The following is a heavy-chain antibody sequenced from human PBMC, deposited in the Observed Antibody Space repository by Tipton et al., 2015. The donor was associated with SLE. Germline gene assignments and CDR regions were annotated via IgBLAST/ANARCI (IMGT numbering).Heavy chain of an antibody. CDR2: ISHRGTA. V-gene: IGHV4-31*03. CDR3: AREVNVVSDSDAFDI. Sequence: TLSLTCTVSGGSISSTNFFWGWVRQIPGKGLEWIGYISHRGTAYYNPSLQSRVTILIDTSENQFSLRLNSVTAADTAVYYCAREVNVVSDSDAFDIWGQGTVVTVSS. J-gene: IGHJ3*02. D-gene: IGHD2-21*01. CDR1: GGSISSTNFF.